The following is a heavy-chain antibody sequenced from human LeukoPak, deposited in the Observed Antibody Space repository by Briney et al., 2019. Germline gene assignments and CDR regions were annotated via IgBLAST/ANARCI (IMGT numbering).Heavy chain of an antibody. Sequence: GASVKVSCKASGYTFTSYGISWVRQAPGQGLEWMGWISAYNGNTNYAQKLQGRVTMTTDTSTSTAYMELRSLRSDDTAVYYCARAPGIAVAGTLGVYYYYMDVWGKGTTV. J-gene: IGHJ6*03. CDR2: ISAYNGNT. V-gene: IGHV1-18*01. CDR3: ARAPGIAVAGTLGVYYYYMDV. D-gene: IGHD6-19*01. CDR1: GYTFTSYG.